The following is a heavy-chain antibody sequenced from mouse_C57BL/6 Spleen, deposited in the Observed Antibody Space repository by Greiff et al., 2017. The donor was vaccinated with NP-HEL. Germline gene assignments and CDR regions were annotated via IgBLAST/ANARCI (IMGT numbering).Heavy chain of an antibody. D-gene: IGHD1-1*01. V-gene: IGHV2-9-1*01. J-gene: IGHJ3*01. CDR2: IWTGGGT. Sequence: VKVVESGPGLVAPSQSLSITCTVSGFSLTSYAISWVRQPPGKGLEWLGVIWTGGGTNYNSALKSRLSISKDNSKSQVFLKMNSLQTDDTARYYCARGATVVATDWFAYWGQGTLVTVSA. CDR1: GFSLTSYA. CDR3: ARGATVVATDWFAY.